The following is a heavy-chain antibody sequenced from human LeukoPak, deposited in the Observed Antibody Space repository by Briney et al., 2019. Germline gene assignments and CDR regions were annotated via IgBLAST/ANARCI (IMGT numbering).Heavy chain of an antibody. V-gene: IGHV1-69*01. J-gene: IGHJ6*02. Sequence: SVKVSCKASGGTFSSYAISWVRQASGQGLEWMGGIIPIFGTANYAQKFQGRVTITADESTSTAYMELSSLRSEDTAVYYCARVGTPQRSIAAAARPGDYYYYGMDVWGQGTTVTVSS. CDR2: IIPIFGTA. CDR1: GGTFSSYA. CDR3: ARVGTPQRSIAAAARPGDYYYYGMDV. D-gene: IGHD6-13*01.